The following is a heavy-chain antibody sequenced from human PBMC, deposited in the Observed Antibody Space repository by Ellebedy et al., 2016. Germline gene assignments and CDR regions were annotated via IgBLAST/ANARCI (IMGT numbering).Heavy chain of an antibody. Sequence: GGSLRLSCAASGFSFDDYAMHWVRQAPGMGLEWVSGICWNRGSMQYADSVKGRFTISRDNAKNSLYLHMNSLRTEDTAFYYCVKGSIAVIATCFDYWGQGTLVTVSS. V-gene: IGHV3-9*01. D-gene: IGHD6-19*01. CDR1: GFSFDDYA. J-gene: IGHJ4*02. CDR2: ICWNRGSM. CDR3: VKGSIAVIATCFDY.